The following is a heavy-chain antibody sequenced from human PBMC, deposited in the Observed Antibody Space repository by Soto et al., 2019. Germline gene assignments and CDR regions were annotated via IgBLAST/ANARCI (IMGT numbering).Heavy chain of an antibody. Sequence: QVQLQQWGAGLLKPSETLSLTCAVYGGSFSGYYWSSIRQPPGKGLEWIGEINHSGSTNYNPSLKSRVTISVDTSKNQFSLKLSSVTAADTAVYYCARGRLRRDAFDIWGQGTMVTVSS. D-gene: IGHD4-17*01. CDR1: GGSFSGYY. CDR3: ARGRLRRDAFDI. CDR2: INHSGST. J-gene: IGHJ3*02. V-gene: IGHV4-34*01.